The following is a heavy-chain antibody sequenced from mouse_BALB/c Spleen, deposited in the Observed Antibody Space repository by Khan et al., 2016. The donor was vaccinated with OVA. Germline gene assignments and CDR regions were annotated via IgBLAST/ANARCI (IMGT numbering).Heavy chain of an antibody. CDR3: ARGVVRGVAMDY. J-gene: IGHJ4*01. V-gene: IGHV1S33*01. D-gene: IGHD1-1*01. Sequence: LQQSGPELVKPGALVKISCKASGYTFTSYDINWVKQRPGQGLEWIGWIYPGAGSTTYNETFTDKATLTADTSSSTAYMQLSRLTAENSGVDVCARGVVRGVAMDYWGQGTSVSVAS. CDR2: IYPGAGST. CDR1: GYTFTSYD.